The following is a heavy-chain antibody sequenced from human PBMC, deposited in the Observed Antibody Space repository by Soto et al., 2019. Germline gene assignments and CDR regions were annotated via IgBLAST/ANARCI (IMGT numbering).Heavy chain of an antibody. V-gene: IGHV1-2*02. CDR3: TREGGGKETGGTGNDAFDL. Sequence: QVQLLQSGAEVRKPGASVRVSCEASGYTLSDYFMQWVRQAPGQGLEWMGWINPNTGDTHYAQKFQGRVTMTRDTSINTAYRERKGLKTGDTAVYFFTREGGGKETGGTGNDAFDLGGQGKKVTVSS. D-gene: IGHD6-13*01. CDR1: GYTLSDYF. J-gene: IGHJ3*01. CDR2: INPNTGDT.